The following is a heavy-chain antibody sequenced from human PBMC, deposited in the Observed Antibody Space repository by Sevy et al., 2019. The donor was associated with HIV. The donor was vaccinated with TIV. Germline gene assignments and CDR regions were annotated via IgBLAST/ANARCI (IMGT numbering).Heavy chain of an antibody. D-gene: IGHD3-10*01. V-gene: IGHV3-15*01. CDR2: IKSKTDGGTT. Sequence: GGSLRLSCAASGFTFSNAWMSWVRQAPGKGLEWVGRIKSKTDGGTTDYASHVKGRFTISREDSKNTLYLQMNSLKTEDTAIYYSTTDSKKRGLSALLDYWGQGTLVTVSS. CDR3: TTDSKKRGLSALLDY. J-gene: IGHJ4*02. CDR1: GFTFSNAW.